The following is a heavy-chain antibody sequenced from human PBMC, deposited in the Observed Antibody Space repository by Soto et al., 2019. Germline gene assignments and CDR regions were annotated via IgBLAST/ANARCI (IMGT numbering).Heavy chain of an antibody. V-gene: IGHV3-33*01. Sequence: GGSLRLSCAASGFTFSSYGMHWVRQAPGKGLEWVAVIWYDGSNKYYADSVKGRFTISRDNSKNTLYLQMNSLRAEDTAVYYCARYDRNRYYYYMLVSGTGXTVTVSS. CDR2: IWYDGSNK. J-gene: IGHJ6*03. D-gene: IGHD1-1*01. CDR3: ARYDRNRYYYYMLV. CDR1: GFTFSSYG.